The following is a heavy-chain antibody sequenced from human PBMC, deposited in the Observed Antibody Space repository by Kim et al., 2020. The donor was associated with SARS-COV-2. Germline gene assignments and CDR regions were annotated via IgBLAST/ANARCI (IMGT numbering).Heavy chain of an antibody. D-gene: IGHD3-16*01. J-gene: IGHJ4*02. V-gene: IGHV4-59*01. CDR2: IHYSGNT. CDR1: GAFNSDFY. Sequence: SETLSLTCTVSGAFNSDFYWTWIRQSPGKGLEWIGYIHYSGNTNFNPSLKSRITISIDTSRNQFSMKLNSLTAADTAGYYCARGGNSHASWRYYIDYWGQGALVTVSS. CDR3: ARGGNSHASWRYYIDY.